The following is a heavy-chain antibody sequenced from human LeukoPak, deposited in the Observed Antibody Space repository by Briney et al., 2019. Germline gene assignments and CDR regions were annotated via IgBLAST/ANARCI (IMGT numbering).Heavy chain of an antibody. CDR2: IYSGGST. CDR1: GFTVSSNY. Sequence: GGSLRLSCAASGFTVSSNYMSWVRQAPGKGLEWVSVIYSGGSTYYADSVKGRFTISRDNSKNTLYLQMNSLRAEDTAVHYCARERRGWFDPWGQGTLVTVSS. CDR3: ARERRGWFDP. J-gene: IGHJ5*02. V-gene: IGHV3-53*01.